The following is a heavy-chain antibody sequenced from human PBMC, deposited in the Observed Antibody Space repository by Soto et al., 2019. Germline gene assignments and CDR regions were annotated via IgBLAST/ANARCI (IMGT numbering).Heavy chain of an antibody. J-gene: IGHJ4*02. CDR1: GYTFASFG. CDR2: ISAYNGAT. Sequence: QVQLVQSGGEVKTPGASVQGSCTASGYTFASFGVTWVRQAPGQGLEWVGWISAYNGATHYAQKFQGRVTLTTDTSTNTVSLELRSLKADDTALYYCVRDDIAVSGATPDYWGQGTLVTVSS. D-gene: IGHD6-19*01. V-gene: IGHV1-18*01. CDR3: VRDDIAVSGATPDY.